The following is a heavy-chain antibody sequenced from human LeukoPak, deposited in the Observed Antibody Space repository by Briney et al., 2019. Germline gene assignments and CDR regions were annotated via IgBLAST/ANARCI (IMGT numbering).Heavy chain of an antibody. CDR3: ARGKNSSFDY. CDR1: GYTFTSYD. D-gene: IGHD6-6*01. CDR2: MNPNSGNT. V-gene: IGHV1-8*01. J-gene: IGHJ4*02. Sequence: ASVKVSCKASGYTFTSYDINWVRQATGQGLEWMGWMNPNSGNTGYAQKFQGRVTMTRNTSICTAYMELRSLRSEDTAEYYCARGKNSSFDYWGQGTLVTVSS.